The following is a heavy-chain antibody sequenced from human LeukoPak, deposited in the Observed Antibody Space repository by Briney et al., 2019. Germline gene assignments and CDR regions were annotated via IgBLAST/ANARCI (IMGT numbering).Heavy chain of an antibody. CDR3: ARDPQRGPPDY. CDR1: GYTFTGYY. J-gene: IGHJ4*02. D-gene: IGHD3-16*01. V-gene: IGHV1-2*02. CDR2: INPNSGGT. Sequence: ASVKVSCKASGYTFTGYYMHWVRQAPGQGLEWMGWINPNSGGTNYAQRFQGRVTMTRDTSTSTVYMELSSLRSEDTAVYYCARDPQRGPPDYWGQGALVTVSS.